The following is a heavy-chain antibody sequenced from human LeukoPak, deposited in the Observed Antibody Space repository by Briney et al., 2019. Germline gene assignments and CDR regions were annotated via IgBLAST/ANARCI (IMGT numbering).Heavy chain of an antibody. V-gene: IGHV1-69*01. J-gene: IGHJ6*04. Sequence: SVKVSCKASGGTFSSYAISWVRQAPGQGLEWMGGIIPIFGTANYAQKFQGRVTITADESTSTAYMELSSLRSKDTAVYYCASDKRDPSYYYYGMDVWGKGTTVTVSS. CDR3: ASDKRDPSYYYYGMDV. CDR1: GGTFSSYA. CDR2: IIPIFGTA.